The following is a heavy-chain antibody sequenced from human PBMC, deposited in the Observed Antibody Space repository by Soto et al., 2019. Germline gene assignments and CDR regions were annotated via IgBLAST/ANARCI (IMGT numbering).Heavy chain of an antibody. CDR3: ARLSKGYCTDTSCYSWLAP. CDR2: INPGSGAT. J-gene: IGHJ5*02. D-gene: IGHD2-2*01. V-gene: IGHV1-2*02. CDR1: GYKFTAYY. Sequence: QVQLVQSGAEVKKPGASVKVSCKASGYKFTAYYMHWVRQAPGQGLEWMGWINPGSGATSYAQTFQGRVTMTRDTSINTVYMEVNSLSPAHTTVYYCARLSKGYCTDTSCYSWLAPWGQGTLVPVSS.